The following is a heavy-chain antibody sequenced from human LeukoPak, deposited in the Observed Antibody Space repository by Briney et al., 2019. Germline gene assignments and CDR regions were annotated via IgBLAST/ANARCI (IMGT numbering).Heavy chain of an antibody. Sequence: GGSLRLSCAASGFTFSDYFMSWIRQAPGKGLEWVSYISSSGSTIYYADSVKGRFTISRDNAKNSLYLQMNSLRAEDTAVYYCAAYGEYSSSLDYWGQGTLVTVSS. J-gene: IGHJ4*02. CDR1: GFTFSDYF. CDR2: ISSSGSTI. D-gene: IGHD6-6*01. CDR3: AAYGEYSSSLDY. V-gene: IGHV3-11*04.